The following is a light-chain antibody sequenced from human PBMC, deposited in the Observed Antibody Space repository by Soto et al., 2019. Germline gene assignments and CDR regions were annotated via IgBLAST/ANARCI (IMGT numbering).Light chain of an antibody. Sequence: QLVLTQPPSVSGAPGQRVTISCTGSSSNIGAGYDVHWYQQFPGTAPKLLIYDNNNRPSGVPDRFSGSKSGTSASLAITGLQAEDEADYYCQSYDSSLSEGVFGGGTKLTVL. V-gene: IGLV1-40*01. CDR3: QSYDSSLSEGV. CDR1: SSNIGAGYD. CDR2: DNN. J-gene: IGLJ2*01.